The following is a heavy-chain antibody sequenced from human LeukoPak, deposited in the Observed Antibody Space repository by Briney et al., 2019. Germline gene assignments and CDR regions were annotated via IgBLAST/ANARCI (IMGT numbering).Heavy chain of an antibody. V-gene: IGHV3-48*03. Sequence: GGSLRLSCAASGFTFSSYEMNWVRQAPGKGLEWVSYISSSGSTIYYADSVKGRFTISRDNAKNSLYLQMNSLRAEDTAVYYCAKDRRSKTTVTTLSGDCWGQGTLVTVSS. J-gene: IGHJ4*02. CDR3: AKDRRSKTTVTTLSGDC. D-gene: IGHD4-17*01. CDR1: GFTFSSYE. CDR2: ISSSGSTI.